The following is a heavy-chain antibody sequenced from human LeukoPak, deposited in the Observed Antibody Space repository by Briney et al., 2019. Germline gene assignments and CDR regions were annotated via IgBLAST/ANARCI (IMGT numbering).Heavy chain of an antibody. CDR1: GFTFSSYA. CDR2: ISGSGGST. V-gene: IGHV3-23*01. CDR3: AKDPGYSSSWYYFDY. Sequence: PGGSLRLSCAASGFTFSSYAMSWVRQAPGKGLEWVSAISGSGGSTYYADSVKGRFTIPRDNSKNTLYLQMNSLRAEDTAVYYCAKDPGYSSSWYYFDYWGQGTLVTVSS. D-gene: IGHD6-13*01. J-gene: IGHJ4*02.